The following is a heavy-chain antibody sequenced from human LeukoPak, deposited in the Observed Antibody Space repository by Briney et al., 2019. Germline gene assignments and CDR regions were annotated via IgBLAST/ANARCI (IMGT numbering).Heavy chain of an antibody. CDR1: GGSISSYY. CDR3: ARAIGGVVVPAASYYMDI. D-gene: IGHD2-2*01. CDR2: IYTSGST. J-gene: IGHJ6*03. Sequence: KPSETLSLTCTVSGGSISSYYWSWIRQPAGKGLEWIGRIYTSGSTNYNPSLKSRVTMSVDTSKNQFSLKLSSVTAADTAVYYCARAIGGVVVPAASYYMDIWGKGTTVTVSS. V-gene: IGHV4-4*07.